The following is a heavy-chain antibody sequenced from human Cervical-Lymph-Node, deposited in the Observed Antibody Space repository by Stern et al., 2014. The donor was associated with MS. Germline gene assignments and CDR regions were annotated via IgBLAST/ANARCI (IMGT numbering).Heavy chain of an antibody. CDR1: GGSFGTYF. J-gene: IGHJ4*02. V-gene: IGHV4-59*01. D-gene: IGHD1-26*01. CDR2: IDYSGST. CDR3: ARGGSYYYY. Sequence: MQLVESGPGLVKPSETLSLTCTVSGGSFGTYFWSWIRQPPGKGLEWLGYIDYSGSTIYNPSLKSRVTISIDTSKNQFSLNLSSVTSADTAVYYCARGGSYYYYWGQGTLVTVSS.